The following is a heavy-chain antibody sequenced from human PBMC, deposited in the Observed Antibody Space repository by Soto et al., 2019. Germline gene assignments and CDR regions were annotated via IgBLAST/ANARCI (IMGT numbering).Heavy chain of an antibody. J-gene: IGHJ4*02. D-gene: IGHD3-16*01. CDR3: ARHGGTPDLYFDY. CDR2: ILGGGAST. Sequence: GGSLRLSCAASGFTFSTYVMNWVRQAPGQGLEWVSSILGGGASTNYADSMKGRFTISRDNAKNSLYLQMSSLRAEDTALYYCARHGGTPDLYFDYWGQGTPVTVSS. V-gene: IGHV3-20*04. CDR1: GFTFSTYV.